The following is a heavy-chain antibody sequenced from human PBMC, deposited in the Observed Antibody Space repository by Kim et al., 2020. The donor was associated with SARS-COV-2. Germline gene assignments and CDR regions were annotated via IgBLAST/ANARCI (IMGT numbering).Heavy chain of an antibody. Sequence: GESLKISRKGSGYSFTSYWISWVRQMPGKGLEWMGRIDPSDSYTNYSPSFQGHVTISADKSISTAYLQWSSLKASDTAMYYCARSLRVLRYFDWLQYYFDYWGQGTLVTVSS. CDR3: ARSLRVLRYFDWLQYYFDY. V-gene: IGHV5-10-1*01. CDR1: GYSFTSYW. D-gene: IGHD3-9*01. CDR2: IDPSDSYT. J-gene: IGHJ4*02.